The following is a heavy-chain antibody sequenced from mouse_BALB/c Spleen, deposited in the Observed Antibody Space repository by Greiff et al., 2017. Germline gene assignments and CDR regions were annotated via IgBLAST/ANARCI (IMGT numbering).Heavy chain of an antibody. D-gene: IGHD4-1*01. CDR3: ARLAGTGDFDY. CDR1: GYTFTSYT. Sequence: QVQLKESGAELARPGASVKMSCKASGYTFTSYTMHWVKQRPGQGLEWIGYINPSSGYTNYNQKFKDKATLTADKSSSTAYMQLSSLTSEDSAVYYCARLAGTGDFDYWGQGTTLTVSS. CDR2: INPSSGYT. V-gene: IGHV1-4*01. J-gene: IGHJ2*01.